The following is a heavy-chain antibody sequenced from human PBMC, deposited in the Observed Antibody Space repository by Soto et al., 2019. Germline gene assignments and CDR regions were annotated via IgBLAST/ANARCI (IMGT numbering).Heavy chain of an antibody. CDR1: GVPFSGYY. D-gene: IGHD2-21*02. J-gene: IGHJ5*01. CDR2: FHHSGYT. Sequence: SETLSLTCNVSGVPFSGYYWSWIRHSPEMGLLWMGEFHHSGYTKYNPSLRSRVTLSGDTSKNQFSLRLTSVTAADTAVYFCARSRPRGAGDSCYHWFDTGRPRNLVTV. V-gene: IGHV4-34*01. CDR3: ARSRPRGAGDSCYHWFDT.